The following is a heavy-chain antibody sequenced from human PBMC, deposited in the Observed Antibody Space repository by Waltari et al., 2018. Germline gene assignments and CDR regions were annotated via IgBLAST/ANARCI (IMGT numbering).Heavy chain of an antibody. CDR3: ARGGVPDYYGEGSYYRNWFDP. D-gene: IGHD3-10*01. CDR1: GGSLSGYH. J-gene: IGHJ5*02. CDR2: IDHGGVS. V-gene: IGHV4-34*01. Sequence: QVQLEEWGAGTLKASETLSLTCAVSGGSLSGYHWTWIRQPPGKGLAGLGEIDHGGVSNYKSSLKSRVTIVIDTSKNQFSLRLSSVTAADSAVYYCARGGVPDYYGEGSYYRNWFDPWGQGLMVTVSS.